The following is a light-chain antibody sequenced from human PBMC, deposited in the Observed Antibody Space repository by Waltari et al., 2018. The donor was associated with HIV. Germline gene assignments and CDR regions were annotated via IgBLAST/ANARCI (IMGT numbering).Light chain of an antibody. CDR3: SSYAGSYSVV. J-gene: IGLJ2*01. CDR1: SSDVGGYDY. Sequence: QSALTQPRSVSGSPGQSVTISCTGTSSDVGGYDYVPWFQQHPGKSPSLIVYDVRGRPSGVPDRFSGSKSGNTASLTISGLQAEDEADYYCSSYAGSYSVVFGGGTKLTVL. CDR2: DVR. V-gene: IGLV2-11*01.